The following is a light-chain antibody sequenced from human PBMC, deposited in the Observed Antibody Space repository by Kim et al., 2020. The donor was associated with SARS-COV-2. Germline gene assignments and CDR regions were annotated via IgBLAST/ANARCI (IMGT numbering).Light chain of an antibody. CDR2: DAS. CDR1: QSVTDK. V-gene: IGKV3-15*01. Sequence: EIVMTQSPATLSVSPGERATLSCRASQSVTDKLAWYQHKPGQAPRLLIYDASARATGVPDRFTGGGTGTEFTLTISSLQSEDSALYYCQQYNDWPPITFGQGTRLEIK. CDR3: QQYNDWPPIT. J-gene: IGKJ5*01.